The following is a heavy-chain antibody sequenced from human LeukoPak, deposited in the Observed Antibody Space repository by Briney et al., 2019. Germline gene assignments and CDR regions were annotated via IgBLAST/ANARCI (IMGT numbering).Heavy chain of an antibody. CDR3: ARDRYGDYGRIMDV. CDR1: GGSISSGGYY. D-gene: IGHD4-17*01. J-gene: IGHJ6*02. Sequence: PSETLSLTCTVSGGSISSGGYYWSWVRQPPGKGLEWIGEIYHSGSTNYNPSLKSRVTISVDKSKNQFSLKLSSVTAADTAVYYCARDRYGDYGRIMDVWGQGTTVTVSS. V-gene: IGHV4-39*07. CDR2: IYHSGST.